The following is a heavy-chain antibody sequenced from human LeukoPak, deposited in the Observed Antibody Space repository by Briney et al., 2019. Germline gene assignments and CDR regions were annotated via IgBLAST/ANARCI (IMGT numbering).Heavy chain of an antibody. CDR2: IYYSGST. V-gene: IGHV4-59*01. J-gene: IGHJ5*02. D-gene: IGHD6-19*01. CDR3: ARAPYSSGWYVA. Sequence: SETLSLTCTVSGGSISSYYWSWIRQPPGKGLEWIGYIYYSGSTNYNPSLKSRVTISVDTSKNQFSLKLSSVTAADTAVYYCARAPYSSGWYVACGQGTLVTVSS. CDR1: GGSISSYY.